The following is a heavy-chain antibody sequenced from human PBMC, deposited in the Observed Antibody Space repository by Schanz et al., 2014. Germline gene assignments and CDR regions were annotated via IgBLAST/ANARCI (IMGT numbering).Heavy chain of an antibody. CDR2: IGVDGTTT. J-gene: IGHJ4*02. CDR1: GFAFSSYG. Sequence: EVQLLESGGGLVQPGGSLRLSCLASGFAFSSYGMNWLRQAPGKGLEWVSVIGVDGTTTYYADSVKGRFTISRDNSRDTVYLQMNSLRADDTAMYYCARWFLIRGVILDSWGEGTLDTVSA. CDR3: ARWFLIRGVILDS. V-gene: IGHV3-23*01. D-gene: IGHD3-10*01.